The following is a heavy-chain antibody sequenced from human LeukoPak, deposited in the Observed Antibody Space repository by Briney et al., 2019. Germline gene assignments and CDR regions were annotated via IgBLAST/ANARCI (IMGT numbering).Heavy chain of an antibody. D-gene: IGHD3-22*01. CDR3: AKGSYYDSSGSFYFDY. CDR2: LSGSGDNT. V-gene: IGHV3-23*01. J-gene: IGHJ4*02. CDR1: GFTFSSYA. Sequence: GGSLRLSCAASGFTFSSYAMSWVRQAPGKGLEWVSGLSGSGDNTYYADSVKGRFTISRDNSKNTLYVQVNSLGTEDTAAYYCAKGSYYDSSGSFYFDYWGQGTLVTVSS.